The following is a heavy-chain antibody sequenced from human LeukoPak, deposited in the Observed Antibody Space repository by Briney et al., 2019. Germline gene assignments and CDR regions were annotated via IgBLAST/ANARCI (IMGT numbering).Heavy chain of an antibody. J-gene: IGHJ3*02. V-gene: IGHV4-59*11. CDR3: ARDLGNMIHDAFDI. CDR2: IYYSGST. CDR1: GGSISSHY. Sequence: SETLSLTCTVSGGSISSHYWSWIRQPPGKGLEWIGYIYYSGSTNYNPSLKSRVTISVDTSKNQFSLKLSSVTAADTAVYYCARDLGNMIHDAFDIWGQGTMVTVSS. D-gene: IGHD3-16*01.